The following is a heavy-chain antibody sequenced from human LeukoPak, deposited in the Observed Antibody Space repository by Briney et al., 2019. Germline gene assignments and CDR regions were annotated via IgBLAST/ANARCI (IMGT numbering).Heavy chain of an antibody. CDR1: GFTVSSNY. Sequence: GGSLRLSCAASGFTVSSNYMSWVRQAPGKGLEWVSVIYSGGSTYYADSVKGRFTISRDNSKNTLYLQMNSLRAEDTAVYYCARDGFTMIVVGWYFDLWGRGTLVTVSS. CDR2: IYSGGST. CDR3: ARDGFTMIVVGWYFDL. J-gene: IGHJ2*01. D-gene: IGHD3-22*01. V-gene: IGHV3-53*01.